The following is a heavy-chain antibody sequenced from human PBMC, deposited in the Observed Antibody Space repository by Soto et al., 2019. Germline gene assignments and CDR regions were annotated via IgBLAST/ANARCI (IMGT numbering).Heavy chain of an antibody. Sequence: ASETLSLTCTVSGGSISSSSYYWGWIRQPPGKGLEWIGNIYYSGSTYYNPSLKSRVTISVDTSKNQFSLKLSSVTAADTAVYYCARVEDYDSSGFHRDYWGQGTLVTVSS. CDR1: GGSISSSSYY. J-gene: IGHJ4*02. CDR2: IYYSGST. V-gene: IGHV4-39*01. D-gene: IGHD3-22*01. CDR3: ARVEDYDSSGFHRDY.